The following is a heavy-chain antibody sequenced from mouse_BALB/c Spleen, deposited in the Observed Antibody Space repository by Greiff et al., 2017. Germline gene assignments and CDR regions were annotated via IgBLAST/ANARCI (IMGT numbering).Heavy chain of an antibody. CDR1: GYTFTDYN. Sequence: VQLKQSGPELVKPGASVKISCKASGYTFTDYNMHWVKQSHGKSLEWIGYIYPYNGGTGYNQKFKSKATLTVDNSSSTAYMELRSLTSEDSAVYYCARRGAGYWYFDVWGAGTTVTVSS. CDR2: IYPYNGGT. CDR3: ARRGAGYWYFDV. V-gene: IGHV1S29*02. J-gene: IGHJ1*01.